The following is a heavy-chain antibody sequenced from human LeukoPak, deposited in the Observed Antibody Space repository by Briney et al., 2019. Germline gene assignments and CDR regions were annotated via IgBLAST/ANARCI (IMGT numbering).Heavy chain of an antibody. CDR1: GFTFSSYN. CDR3: ARTGWSDSTGYYYPY. J-gene: IGHJ4*02. CDR2: ISSSGSTI. V-gene: IGHV3-48*02. Sequence: GGSLRLSCAASGFTFSSYNMHWVRQAPGKGVEWVSYISSSGSTIYYADSVKGRFTISRDNAKNSLYLQMNSLRDEDTAVYYCARTGWSDSTGYYYPYWGQGTLVTTSS. D-gene: IGHD3-22*01.